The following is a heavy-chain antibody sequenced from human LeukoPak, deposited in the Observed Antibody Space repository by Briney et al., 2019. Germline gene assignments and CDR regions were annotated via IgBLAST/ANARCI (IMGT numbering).Heavy chain of an antibody. CDR3: AKGSGSGWYGWFAP. J-gene: IGHJ5*02. D-gene: IGHD6-19*01. CDR2: IDASGGAT. Sequence: ESLRLSCAASGFSFSDYAMYWVRQAPGKGLEWVSTIDASGGATYYADSVEGRFTISRDNSKNTFYLQMNSLRAEDTAVYYCAKGSGSGWYGWFAPWGQGTLVTVSS. CDR1: GFSFSDYA. V-gene: IGHV3-23*01.